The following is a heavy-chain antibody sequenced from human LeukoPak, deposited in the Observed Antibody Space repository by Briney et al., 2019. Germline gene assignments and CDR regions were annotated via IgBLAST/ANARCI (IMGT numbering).Heavy chain of an antibody. J-gene: IGHJ4*02. CDR1: GYTFTSYA. D-gene: IGHD3-16*01. CDR3: ARDSNPHYDYVWGSYNF. CDR2: INAGNGNT. Sequence: ASVKVSCKASGYTFTSYAMHWVRQAPGQRLEWMGWINAGNGNTKYSQKFQGRVTITRDTSASTAYMELSSLRSEDTAVYYCARDSNPHYDYVWGSYNFWGQETLVTVSS. V-gene: IGHV1-3*01.